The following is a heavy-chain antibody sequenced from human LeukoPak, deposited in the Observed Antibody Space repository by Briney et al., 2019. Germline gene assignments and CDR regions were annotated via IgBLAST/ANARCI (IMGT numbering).Heavy chain of an antibody. CDR1: GGSVSSGSYC. V-gene: IGHV4-61*01. CDR3: ARAAVDQQLIRVHNDAVDI. D-gene: IGHD6-13*01. J-gene: IGHJ3*02. CDR2: IYYSGST. Sequence: SETLSLTCTVSGGSVSSGSYCWSWLRQAPGKGLEWVGYIYYSGSTNYNPSLKSRVTISVDTSKTPFSLNLSSVTAAANAVYYCARAAVDQQLIRVHNDAVDIWRQRTMITVSS.